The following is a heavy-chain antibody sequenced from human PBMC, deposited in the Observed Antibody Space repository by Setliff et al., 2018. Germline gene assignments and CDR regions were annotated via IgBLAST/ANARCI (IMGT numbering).Heavy chain of an antibody. CDR1: GYSISSGYI. V-gene: IGHV4-38-2*02. J-gene: IGHJ4*02. D-gene: IGHD2-21*02. CDR3: ARDLGHGGDSDY. CDR2: IGHTGST. Sequence: SETLSLTCTVSGYSISSGYIWGWIRQPPGKGLEWVGNIGHTGSTNYNPTLKSRLTISRDTSKNQVSLKLNSVTATDTAVYYCARDLGHGGDSDYWGQGILVTVSS.